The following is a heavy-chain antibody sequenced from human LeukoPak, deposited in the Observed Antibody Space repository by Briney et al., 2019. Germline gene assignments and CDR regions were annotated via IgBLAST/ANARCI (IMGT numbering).Heavy chain of an antibody. CDR2: IKQDGSEK. Sequence: GGSLRLSCAASAFTFSYYWMNWVRQAPGKGLEWVASIKQDGSEKYYVDSVKGRFTISRDNAKNSLYLQMNSLRVEDTAVYYCARGAPYGDIGYWGQGALVTVSS. V-gene: IGHV3-7*01. J-gene: IGHJ4*02. CDR1: AFTFSYYW. D-gene: IGHD4-17*01. CDR3: ARGAPYGDIGY.